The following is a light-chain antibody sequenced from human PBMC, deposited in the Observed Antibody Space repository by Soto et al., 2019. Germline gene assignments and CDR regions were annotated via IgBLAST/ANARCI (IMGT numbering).Light chain of an antibody. CDR2: EVS. CDR1: SSDVGNYKY. Sequence: QSALTQPASVSGSPGQSITISCTGTSSDVGNYKYVSWYQQHPGKAPKLMIYEVSNRPSGVSNRFSGSKSGNTASLTISWLHAEDETDYYCFSYTSSGTYVFGTGTKVTVL. CDR3: FSYTSSGTYV. J-gene: IGLJ1*01. V-gene: IGLV2-14*01.